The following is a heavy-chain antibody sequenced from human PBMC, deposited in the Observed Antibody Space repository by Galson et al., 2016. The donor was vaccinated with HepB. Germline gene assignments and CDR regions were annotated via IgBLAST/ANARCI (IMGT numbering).Heavy chain of an antibody. CDR1: GFTFSRYA. V-gene: IGHV3-30-3*01. CDR3: ATWGFTLGVDH. D-gene: IGHD3-16*01. J-gene: IGHJ4*02. Sequence: LRLSCAASGFTFSRYAMHWVRQAPGKGLEWVAVISDNGSNKYYADSVKGRFTISRDNSEHTLYLQMNSLRTGDTAMYYCATWGFTLGVDHWGQGILVTVSS. CDR2: ISDNGSNK.